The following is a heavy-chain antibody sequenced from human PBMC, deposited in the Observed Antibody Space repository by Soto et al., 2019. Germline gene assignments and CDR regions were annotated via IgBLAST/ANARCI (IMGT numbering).Heavy chain of an antibody. CDR2: ISWNSGSI. D-gene: IGHD2-15*01. V-gene: IGHV3-9*01. CDR3: ATLLTPKQDQEDY. CDR1: GFTFDDYA. J-gene: IGHJ4*02. Sequence: GGSLRLSCAASGFTFDDYAMHWVRQAPGKGLEWVSGISWNSGSIGYADSVKGRFTISRDNAKNSLYLQMNSLRAEDTALYYCATLLTPKQDQEDYWGQGTLVTVSS.